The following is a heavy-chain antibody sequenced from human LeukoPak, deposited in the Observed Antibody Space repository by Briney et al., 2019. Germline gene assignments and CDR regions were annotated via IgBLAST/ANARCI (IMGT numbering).Heavy chain of an antibody. V-gene: IGHV1-69*04. J-gene: IGHJ6*02. D-gene: IGHD4-23*01. Sequence: SVKVSCKASGGTFSSYAISWVRQAPGQGPECMGRIIPILDITTYARKFRGRVTITADKSTRTAYIELSNLSSDDTAVYYCARDQGVTDPPPYGLDVWGQGTTVTVS. CDR2: IIPILDIT. CDR1: GGTFSSYA. CDR3: ARDQGVTDPPPYGLDV.